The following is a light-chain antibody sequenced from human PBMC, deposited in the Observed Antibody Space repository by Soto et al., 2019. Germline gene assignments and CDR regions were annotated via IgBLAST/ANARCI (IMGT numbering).Light chain of an antibody. J-gene: IGKJ3*01. CDR3: QQRSKWPEIT. Sequence: EVVLTQSPATLSLSPGERATLSCRASQSIRNSLAWYQHKPGQAPWLLIYDASYSATGIPARFSGAGSGTDFTLTISSLEPEDFAVYYCQQRSKWPEITFGPGTKVDIK. V-gene: IGKV3-11*01. CDR1: QSIRNS. CDR2: DAS.